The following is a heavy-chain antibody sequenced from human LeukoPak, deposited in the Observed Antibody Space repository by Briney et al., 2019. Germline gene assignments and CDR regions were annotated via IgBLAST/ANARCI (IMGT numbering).Heavy chain of an antibody. V-gene: IGHV1-69*13. CDR2: IIPIFGTA. Sequence: GASVKVSCKASGGTLSSYAISWVRQAPGQWLEWMGGIIPIFGTANYAQKFQGRVTITADESTSTAYMELSSLRSEDTAVYYCARGYCSGGSCYSGYFDYWGQGTLVTVSS. CDR3: ARGYCSGGSCYSGYFDY. CDR1: GGTLSSYA. D-gene: IGHD2-15*01. J-gene: IGHJ4*02.